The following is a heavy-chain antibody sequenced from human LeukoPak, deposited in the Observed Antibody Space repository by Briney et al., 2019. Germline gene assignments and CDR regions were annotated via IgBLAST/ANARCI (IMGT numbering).Heavy chain of an antibody. CDR2: INPNSGGT. Sequence: GASVKVSCKASGYTFTGYSLQWVRQAPGQGLEWMGWINPNSGGTNYAQKFQGRVTMTRDTSISTAYMELSRLRSDDTAMYFCARGRGYSSSWHFDYWGQGTLVTVSA. D-gene: IGHD6-13*01. CDR3: ARGRGYSSSWHFDY. J-gene: IGHJ4*02. V-gene: IGHV1-2*02. CDR1: GYTFTGYS.